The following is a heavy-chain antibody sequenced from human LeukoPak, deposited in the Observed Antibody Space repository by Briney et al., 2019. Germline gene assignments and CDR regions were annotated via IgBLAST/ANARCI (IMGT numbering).Heavy chain of an antibody. CDR1: GFTFSSYA. CDR2: ISGSGGST. CDR3: AKDSTMIVVAYFDY. Sequence: PGGSLRLSCAASGFTFSSYAMSWVRQAPGKGLEWVSAISGSGGSTYYADSVEGRFTISRDNSKNTLYLQMNSLRAEDTAVYYCAKDSTMIVVAYFDYWGQGTLVTVSS. J-gene: IGHJ4*02. V-gene: IGHV3-23*01. D-gene: IGHD3-22*01.